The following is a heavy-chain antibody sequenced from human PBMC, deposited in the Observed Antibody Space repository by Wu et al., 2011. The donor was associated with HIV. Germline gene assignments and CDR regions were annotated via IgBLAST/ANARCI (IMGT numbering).Heavy chain of an antibody. D-gene: IGHD2-21*01. CDR1: GVTFSSYA. CDR3: GRGLMVI. Sequence: QVQLVQSGAGVKKPGSSVKVSCKASGVTFSSYAISWVRQAPGQGLEWMGGIIPIFGTTNYAQKFLGRVTITADTSIATAYMEVGGLRSEDSAVYYCGRGLMVIWGQGTLVTVSS. J-gene: IGHJ4*02. V-gene: IGHV1-69*14. CDR2: IIPIFGTT.